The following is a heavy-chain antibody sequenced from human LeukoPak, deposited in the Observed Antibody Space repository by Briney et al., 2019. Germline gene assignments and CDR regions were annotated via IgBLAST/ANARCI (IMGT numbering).Heavy chain of an antibody. CDR2: IWYDGSNN. D-gene: IGHD2-2*01. Sequence: GRSLRLSCAASGFTFSSYGMHWVRQAPGKGLEWVAVIWYDGSNNYYADSVKGRFTISRDNSKNTLYLQMNSLRAEDTAVYYCAKGQVPAAMSPVWYMDVWGKGTTVTVSS. CDR3: AKGQVPAAMSPVWYMDV. J-gene: IGHJ6*03. CDR1: GFTFSSYG. V-gene: IGHV3-33*06.